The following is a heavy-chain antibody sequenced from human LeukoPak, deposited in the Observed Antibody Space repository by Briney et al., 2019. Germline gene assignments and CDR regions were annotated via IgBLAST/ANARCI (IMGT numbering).Heavy chain of an antibody. J-gene: IGHJ4*02. V-gene: IGHV3-30*02. Sequence: AGGSLRLSCAASGFTFSSYGMHWVRQAPGKGLEWVAFIRHDGSNEDYADSVKGRFTISRDNSKKTLYLQMNSLRGEDTAFYYCAKDKDGSSWATFDYWGQGTLVIVSS. CDR3: AKDKDGSSWATFDY. D-gene: IGHD6-13*01. CDR2: IRHDGSNE. CDR1: GFTFSSYG.